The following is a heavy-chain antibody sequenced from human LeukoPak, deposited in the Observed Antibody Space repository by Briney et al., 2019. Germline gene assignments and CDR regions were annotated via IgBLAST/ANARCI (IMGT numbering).Heavy chain of an antibody. CDR1: GFTFSSYS. CDR2: ISSSSSYI. V-gene: IGHV3-21*01. J-gene: IGHJ6*03. CDR3: ARDSYDFWSGYLNYMDV. Sequence: PGGSLRLSCAASGFTFSSYSVNWVRQAPGKGLEWVSSISSSSSYIYYADSVKGRFTISRDNAKNSLYLQMNSLRAEDTAVYYCARDSYDFWSGYLNYMDVWGKGTTVTVSS. D-gene: IGHD3-3*01.